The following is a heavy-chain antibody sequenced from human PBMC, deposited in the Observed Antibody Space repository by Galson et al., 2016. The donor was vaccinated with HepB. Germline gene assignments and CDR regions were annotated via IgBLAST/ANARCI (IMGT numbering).Heavy chain of an antibody. V-gene: IGHV3-43*01. CDR1: GFTFNDYS. Sequence: SLRLSCAASGFTFNDYSMHWVRQAPGKGLEWVSLINWDGGRTYYADSVKGRFTISSDNNKNSLYLQMNSLRTEDTAFYYCAKGGGGTDFYYYGLDVWGQGTTVTVSS. CDR3: AKGGGGTDFYYYGLDV. D-gene: IGHD4-23*01. J-gene: IGHJ6*02. CDR2: INWDGGRT.